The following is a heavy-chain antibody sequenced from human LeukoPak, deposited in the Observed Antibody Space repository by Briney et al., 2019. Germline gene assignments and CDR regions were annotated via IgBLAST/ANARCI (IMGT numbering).Heavy chain of an antibody. CDR1: GGSFSGYY. Sequence: SETLSLTCAVYGGSFSGYYWSWIRQPPGKGLEWIGEINHSGSTNYNPSLKSRVTISVDTSKNQFSLKLSSVTAADTAVYYCARGLRITMVRGINYFDYRGQGTLVTVSS. J-gene: IGHJ4*02. CDR3: ARGLRITMVRGINYFDY. D-gene: IGHD3-10*01. CDR2: INHSGST. V-gene: IGHV4-34*01.